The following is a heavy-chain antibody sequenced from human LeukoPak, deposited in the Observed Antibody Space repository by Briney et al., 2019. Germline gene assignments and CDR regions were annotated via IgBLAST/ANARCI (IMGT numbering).Heavy chain of an antibody. CDR1: GYSISSGYY. D-gene: IGHD3-22*01. Sequence: SETLSLTCTVSGYSISSGYYWGWIRQPPGKGLEWIGSIYHSGSTYYNPSLKSRVAISVDTSKNQFSLKLSSVTAADTAVYYCAREDYYDSSSFDYWGQGTLVTVSS. CDR3: AREDYYDSSSFDY. V-gene: IGHV4-38-2*02. J-gene: IGHJ4*02. CDR2: IYHSGST.